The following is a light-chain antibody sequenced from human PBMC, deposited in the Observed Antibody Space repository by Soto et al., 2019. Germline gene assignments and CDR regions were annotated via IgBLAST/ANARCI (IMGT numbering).Light chain of an antibody. CDR3: QQYNNWPGFT. CDR1: QSVSSN. J-gene: IGKJ3*01. V-gene: IGKV3-15*01. Sequence: EIVMTQSPATLSVSPGERATLSCRASQSVSSNLAWYQQKPGQAPRLLIYGASTRATGIPERFSGSGSGTEFTLTISSPQSEDFAVYYCQQYNNWPGFTFGPGTKVDIK. CDR2: GAS.